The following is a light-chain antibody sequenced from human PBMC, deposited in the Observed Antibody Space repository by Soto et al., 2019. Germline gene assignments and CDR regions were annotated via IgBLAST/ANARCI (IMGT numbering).Light chain of an antibody. V-gene: IGLV1-44*01. CDR1: SSNIGKNT. J-gene: IGLJ1*01. Sequence: QAVVTQPPSASGTPGQTVTISCSGSSSNIGKNTVSWYQQLPGTAPKLLIYSNTQRPLGVPVRFSGSKSGTSASLAISGLQSEDEADYYCAAWDDSLYVFGVGTKLTVL. CDR3: AAWDDSLYV. CDR2: SNT.